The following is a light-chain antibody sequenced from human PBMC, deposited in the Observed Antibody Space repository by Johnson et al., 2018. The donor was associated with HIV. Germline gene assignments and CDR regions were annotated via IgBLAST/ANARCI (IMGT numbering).Light chain of an antibody. CDR3: GTWDSSLSAGYV. J-gene: IGLJ1*01. CDR2: DNN. Sequence: QSVSTQPPSVSAAPGQKVTISCSGSSSNIGNNYVSWYQQLPGTAPKFLIYDNNKRPSGIPDRFSGSKSGTSATLGITGLQTGDEADYYCGTWDSSLSAGYVFGTGTKVTVL. V-gene: IGLV1-51*01. CDR1: SSNIGNNY.